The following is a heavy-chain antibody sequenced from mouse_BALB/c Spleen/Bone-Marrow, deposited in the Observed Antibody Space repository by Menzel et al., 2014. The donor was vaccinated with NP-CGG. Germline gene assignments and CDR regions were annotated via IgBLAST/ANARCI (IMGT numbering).Heavy chain of an antibody. CDR1: GYTFXSYW. CDR3: ARPITTGIQAWFAY. V-gene: IGHV1-7*01. Sequence: VKLMESGAELAKPGASVKMSCKASGYTFXSYWMHWVKQRPGQGLEWIGNINPSSGYTEYNQKFKDKATLTADKSSSTAYMQLSSLTSEDSAVYYCARPITTGIQAWFAYWGQGFWSLSLQ. CDR2: INPSSGYT. J-gene: IGHJ3*01. D-gene: IGHD2-4*01.